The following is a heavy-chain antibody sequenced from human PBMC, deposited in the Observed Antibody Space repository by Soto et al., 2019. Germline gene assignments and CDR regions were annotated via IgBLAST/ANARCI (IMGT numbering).Heavy chain of an antibody. V-gene: IGHV1-18*01. D-gene: IGHD3-10*01. CDR1: GYTFANYG. CDR2: VSHWGNT. J-gene: IGHJ4*02. Sequence: ASVKVSCKASGYTFANYGISWVRQAPGQGLEWMGWVSHWGNTNYAQKLQGRVTMTTDTSASTAYMELRSLRSDDTAIYFCARDLDGSGSYYTDYWGQGTLVTVSS. CDR3: ARDLDGSGSYYTDY.